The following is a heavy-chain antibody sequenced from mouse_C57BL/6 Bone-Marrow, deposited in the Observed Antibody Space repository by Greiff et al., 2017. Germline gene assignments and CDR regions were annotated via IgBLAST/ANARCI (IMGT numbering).Heavy chain of an antibody. D-gene: IGHD4-1*01. Sequence: EVKLQESGGGLVQPGGSMKLSCAASGFTFRDAWMDWVRQSPEKGLEWVAEIRNKANNHATYYAESVKGRFTISRDDSKSSVYLQMNSLRAEDTGIYYCTRTGPSYWYFDVWGTGTTVTVSS. CDR3: TRTGPSYWYFDV. CDR2: IRNKANNHAT. V-gene: IGHV6-6*01. CDR1: GFTFRDAW. J-gene: IGHJ1*03.